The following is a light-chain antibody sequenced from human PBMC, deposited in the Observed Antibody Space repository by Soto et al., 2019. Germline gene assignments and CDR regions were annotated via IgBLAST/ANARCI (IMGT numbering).Light chain of an antibody. CDR2: GAS. Sequence: EVVLTQSPGTLSLSPGERATLSCRASQSVSSNYLAWYQQKPGQAPRLLLYGASSEATGSPDRCSGSGSGTDIAHTIRRLEPEDCGGYDCQQDVRSLWTFGQGAKEEI. CDR3: QQDVRSLWT. CDR1: QSVSSNY. J-gene: IGKJ1*01. V-gene: IGKV3-20*01.